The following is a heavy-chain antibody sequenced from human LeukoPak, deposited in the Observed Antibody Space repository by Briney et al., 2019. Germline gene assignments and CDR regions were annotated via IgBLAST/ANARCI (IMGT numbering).Heavy chain of an antibody. CDR3: ARKDSNYYFDY. D-gene: IGHD4-11*01. CDR2: IKQDGSEK. Sequence: SGGSLRLSCAASGFTFSSYWMSWVRQAPGKGLEWVANIKQDGSEKYYVDSVKGRFTISRDNAKNLLYLQMNSLRAEDTAVYYCARKDSNYYFDYWGQGTLVTVSS. V-gene: IGHV3-7*01. J-gene: IGHJ4*02. CDR1: GFTFSSYW.